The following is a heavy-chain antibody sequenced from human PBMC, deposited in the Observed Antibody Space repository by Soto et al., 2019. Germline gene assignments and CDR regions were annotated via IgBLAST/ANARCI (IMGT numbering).Heavy chain of an antibody. CDR3: ARGDDSGSWYYYYMEV. CDR1: NGPVTSPTNW. J-gene: IGHJ6*03. D-gene: IGHD3-10*01. V-gene: IGHV4-4*02. Sequence: QVQLQESGPGLVEPSGTLSLTCAVSNGPVTSPTNWWSWVRQPPGKGLEWIGDIYHSGSTNYNPTLKSRVTISVNKSKNQVSLRLNSVTAADTAVYYCARGDDSGSWYYYYMEVWGKGTTVTVSS. CDR2: IYHSGST.